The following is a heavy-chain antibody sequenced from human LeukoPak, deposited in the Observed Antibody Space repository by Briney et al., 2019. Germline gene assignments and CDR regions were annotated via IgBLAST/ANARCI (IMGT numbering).Heavy chain of an antibody. CDR1: GFTFSSYA. D-gene: IGHD2-2*01. J-gene: IGHJ4*02. Sequence: GGSLRLSCAASGFTFSSYAMSWVRQAPGKGLEWVSAISGSGGSTYYADSVKGRFTISRDNAKNSLYLQMNSLRVEDTAVYYCARETDSTLFDYWGQGTLVTVSS. V-gene: IGHV3-23*01. CDR2: ISGSGGST. CDR3: ARETDSTLFDY.